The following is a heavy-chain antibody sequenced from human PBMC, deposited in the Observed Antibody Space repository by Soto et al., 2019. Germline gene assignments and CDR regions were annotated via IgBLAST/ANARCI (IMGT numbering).Heavy chain of an antibody. CDR3: AHLVTYPSWDVGRFDS. CDR2: IYWDNDR. J-gene: IGHJ5*01. CDR1: GFSLTNSGVG. Sequence: QITLKESGPTLVEPTQTLTLTCSFSGFSLTNSGVGVGWFRQAPGKALECLGIIYWDNDRRYNPSLKTRLTITKDTSKNQVVLSIAYMEPVDTGTYYCAHLVTYPSWDVGRFDSRGQGTPVTVS. V-gene: IGHV2-5*02. D-gene: IGHD6-6*01.